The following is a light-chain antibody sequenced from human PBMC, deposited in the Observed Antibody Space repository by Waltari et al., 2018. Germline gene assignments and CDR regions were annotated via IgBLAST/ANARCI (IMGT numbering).Light chain of an antibody. J-gene: IGKJ1*01. Sequence: DIAMTQSPLSLPVTPGEPAYISCRSSQSLLHSNGYNYLDWYLQKPGQSPQLLIYLGSNRASGVPDRFSGRGSGTDFTLKISRVEAEDVGVYYCMQALQTPWTFGQGTKVEIK. CDR3: MQALQTPWT. CDR2: LGS. V-gene: IGKV2-28*01. CDR1: QSLLHSNGYNY.